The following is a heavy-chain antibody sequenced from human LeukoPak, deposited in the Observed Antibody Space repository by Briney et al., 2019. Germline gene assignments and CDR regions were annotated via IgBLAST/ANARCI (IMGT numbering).Heavy chain of an antibody. D-gene: IGHD4-17*01. Sequence: SETLSLTCGVSGGSMSSSSYYWGWIRQSPGKGLEWIGSIYYSGSTYYNPSLKSRVTISVDSSKNQCSLKLSSVTAADTAVYYCARHGTVTHRFDYWGQGTLVTVSS. CDR3: ARHGTVTHRFDY. J-gene: IGHJ4*02. CDR2: IYYSGST. CDR1: GGSMSSSSYY. V-gene: IGHV4-39*01.